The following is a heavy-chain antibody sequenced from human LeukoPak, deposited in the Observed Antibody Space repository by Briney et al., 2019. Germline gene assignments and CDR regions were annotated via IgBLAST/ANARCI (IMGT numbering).Heavy chain of an antibody. V-gene: IGHV3-21*01. CDR2: ISSSSSYI. CDR1: GFTFSSYS. CDR3: AKDFPYYSDSNGYPQN. Sequence: GGSLRLSCAASGFTFSSYSMNWVRQAPGKGLEWVSSISSSSSYIYYADSVKGRFTISRDNAKNSLYLQMNSLRAEDTAVYYCAKDFPYYSDSNGYPQNWGQGTLVTVSS. D-gene: IGHD3-22*01. J-gene: IGHJ4*02.